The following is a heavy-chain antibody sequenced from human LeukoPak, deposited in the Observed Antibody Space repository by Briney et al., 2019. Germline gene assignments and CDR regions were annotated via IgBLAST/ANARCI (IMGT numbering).Heavy chain of an antibody. CDR2: IYYSGST. Sequence: SETLSLTCAVSGGSISSGGYSWSWIRQHPGKGLEWIGYIYYSGSTYYNPSLKSRVTISVDTSKNQFSLKLSSVTAADTAVYYCAREHMTTYRRSYYYYGMDVWGQGTTVTVSS. V-gene: IGHV4-31*11. J-gene: IGHJ6*02. CDR1: GGSISSGGYS. CDR3: AREHMTTYRRSYYYYGMDV. D-gene: IGHD4-11*01.